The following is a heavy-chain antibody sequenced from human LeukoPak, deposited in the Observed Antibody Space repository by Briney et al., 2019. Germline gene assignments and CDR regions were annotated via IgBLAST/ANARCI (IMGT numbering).Heavy chain of an antibody. CDR2: IYSGGST. J-gene: IGHJ6*02. CDR3: ARDPVSISMVRGVTKYYYYGMDV. V-gene: IGHV3-66*01. D-gene: IGHD3-10*01. CDR1: GFTVSSNC. Sequence: PGGSLRLSCAASGFTVSSNCMSWVRQAPGKGLEWVSVIYSGGSTYYVDSVKGRFTISRDNPKNTLYLQMNSLRAEDTAVYYCARDPVSISMVRGVTKYYYYGMDVWGQGTTVTVSS.